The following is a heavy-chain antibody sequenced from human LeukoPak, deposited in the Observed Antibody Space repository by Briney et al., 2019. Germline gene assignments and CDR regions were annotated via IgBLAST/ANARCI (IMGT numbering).Heavy chain of an antibody. J-gene: IGHJ6*03. CDR2: INNDGSGT. Sequence: GGSLRLSCAASGFTFSSYWMHWVPQAPGKGPVWVSRINNDGSGTTYADSVKGRFTISRDDAKNTLYLQMNSLRAEDTAVYYCARFNPPYMDVWGKGTTVTVSS. CDR3: ARFNPPYMDV. CDR1: GFTFSSYW. V-gene: IGHV3-74*01.